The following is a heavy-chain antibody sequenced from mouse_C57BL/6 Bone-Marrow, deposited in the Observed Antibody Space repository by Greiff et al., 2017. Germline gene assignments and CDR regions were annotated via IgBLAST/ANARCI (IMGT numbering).Heavy chain of an antibody. CDR1: GYTFTSYW. J-gene: IGHJ2*01. Sequence: QVQLQQPGAELVKPGASVKLSCKASGYTFTSYWMQWVKQRPGQGLEWIGEIDPSDSYTNYNQKFKGKATLTVDTSSSTAYMQLSSLTSEDSAVYYCVIPLWLRPPYFDYWGQGTTLTVSS. D-gene: IGHD2-2*01. V-gene: IGHV1-50*01. CDR2: IDPSDSYT. CDR3: VIPLWLRPPYFDY.